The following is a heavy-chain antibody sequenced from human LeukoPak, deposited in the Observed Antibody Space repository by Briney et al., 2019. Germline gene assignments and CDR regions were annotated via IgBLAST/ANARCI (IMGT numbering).Heavy chain of an antibody. J-gene: IGHJ4*02. D-gene: IGHD3-22*01. Sequence: GASVKVSCKASGGTFSSYAISWVRQAPGQGLEWMGRIIPILGIANYAQKFQGRVTITADKSTSTAYMELSSLGSEDTAVYYCARDLSLGNSSGYYPYWGEGTLVTVSS. CDR3: ARDLSLGNSSGYYPY. V-gene: IGHV1-69*04. CDR2: IIPILGIA. CDR1: GGTFSSYA.